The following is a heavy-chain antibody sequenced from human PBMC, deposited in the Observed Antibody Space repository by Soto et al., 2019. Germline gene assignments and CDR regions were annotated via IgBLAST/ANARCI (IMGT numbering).Heavy chain of an antibody. CDR3: ARAPSGDILTGHHNPFDY. D-gene: IGHD3-9*01. Sequence: PSETLSLTCTVSGGSISSGGYYWSWIRQHPGKGLEWIGYIYYSGSTYYNPSLKSRVTISVDTSKNQFSLKLSSVTAADTAVYYCARAPSGDILTGHHNPFDYWGQGTLVTVSS. CDR1: GGSISSGGYY. CDR2: IYYSGST. V-gene: IGHV4-31*03. J-gene: IGHJ4*02.